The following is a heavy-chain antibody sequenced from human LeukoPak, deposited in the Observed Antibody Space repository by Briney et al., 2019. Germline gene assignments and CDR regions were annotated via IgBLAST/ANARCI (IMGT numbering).Heavy chain of an antibody. D-gene: IGHD2/OR15-2a*01. CDR2: IFPGGTVR. J-gene: IGHJ4*02. V-gene: IGHV3-74*01. Sequence: GSLRLSCAASGFIFKNYYMQWVRQTPGKGLEWVARIFPGGTVRNYADSVKGRFTVSRDDAKSTAYLEMNSLRAEDTAVYYCVRDFREYDWWGPGTLVTVSS. CDR1: GFIFKNYY. CDR3: VRDFREYDW.